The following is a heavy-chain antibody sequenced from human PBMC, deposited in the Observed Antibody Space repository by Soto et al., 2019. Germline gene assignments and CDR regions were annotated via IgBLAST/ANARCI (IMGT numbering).Heavy chain of an antibody. J-gene: IGHJ4*02. V-gene: IGHV3-30*18. CDR1: GFTFSTYA. D-gene: IGHD1-20*01. CDR2: ISFDGSNK. Sequence: QVQLVESGGGVVQPGRSLRLSCAASGFTFSTYAMHWVRQAPGKGLEWVALISFDGSNKYSADSVQGRFTISRDNSKNTLYLQMNSLRAEDTAVYYCAKDLDMYNSYYFDSWGQGTLVTVSS. CDR3: AKDLDMYNSYYFDS.